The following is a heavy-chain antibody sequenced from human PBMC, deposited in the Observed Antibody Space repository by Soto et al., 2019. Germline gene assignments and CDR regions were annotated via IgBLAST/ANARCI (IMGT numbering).Heavy chain of an antibody. CDR2: IYYSGST. CDR3: ARAEQIFGVVITSNWFDP. J-gene: IGHJ5*02. Sequence: SETLSLTCTVSGGSISSYYWSWIRQPPGKGLEWIGYIYYSGSTNYNPSLKSRVTISVDTSKNQFSLKLSSVTAADTAVYYCARAEQIFGVVITSNWFDPWGQGTLVTVSS. V-gene: IGHV4-59*01. CDR1: GGSISSYY. D-gene: IGHD3-3*01.